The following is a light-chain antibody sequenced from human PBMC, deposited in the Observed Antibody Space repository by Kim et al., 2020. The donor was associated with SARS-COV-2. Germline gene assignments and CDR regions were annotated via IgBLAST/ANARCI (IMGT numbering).Light chain of an antibody. V-gene: IGKV1-39*01. Sequence: AALRDRVTINWRASQSISSYLNWYQQKPGKAPKLLIDAASSLQSGVPSRFSGHGSGTDFTLTISSLQPEGFATYYCQQSYSTLFTFGPGTKVDIK. CDR1: QSISSY. CDR3: QQSYSTLFT. CDR2: AAS. J-gene: IGKJ3*01.